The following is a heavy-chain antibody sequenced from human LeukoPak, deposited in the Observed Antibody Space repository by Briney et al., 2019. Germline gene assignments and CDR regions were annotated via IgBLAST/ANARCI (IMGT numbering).Heavy chain of an antibody. V-gene: IGHV1-2*02. CDR2: INPNSGGT. CDR3: ARVGLGYCSSTSCYDY. CDR1: GYTFTGYY. Sequence: ASVKVSCKASGYTFTGYYMHWVRQAPGQGLEWMGWINPNSGGTNYAQKLQGRVTMTRDTSISTAYMELSRLRSDDTAVYYCARVGLGYCSSTSCYDYWGQGTLVTVSS. J-gene: IGHJ4*02. D-gene: IGHD2-2*01.